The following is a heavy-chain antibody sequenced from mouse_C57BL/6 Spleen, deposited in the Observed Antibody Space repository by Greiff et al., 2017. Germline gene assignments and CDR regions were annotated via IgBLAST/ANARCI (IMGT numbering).Heavy chain of an antibody. Sequence: VKLVESGPELVKPGASVKISCKASGYSFTSYYIHWVKQRPGQGLEWIGWIYPGSGNTKYNEKFKGKATLTADTSSSTAYMQLSSLTSEDSAVYYCARPSTDYAMDYWGQGTSVTVSS. CDR1: GYSFTSYY. J-gene: IGHJ4*01. D-gene: IGHD1-1*01. V-gene: IGHV1-66*01. CDR3: ARPSTDYAMDY. CDR2: IYPGSGNT.